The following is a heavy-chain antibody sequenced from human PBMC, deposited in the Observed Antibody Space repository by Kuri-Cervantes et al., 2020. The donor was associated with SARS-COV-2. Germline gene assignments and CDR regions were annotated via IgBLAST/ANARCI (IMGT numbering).Heavy chain of an antibody. J-gene: IGHJ4*02. CDR2: IKQDGSEK. Sequence: GGSLRLSCAASGFNFSSYWMSWVRQAPGKGLEWVANIKQDGSEKYYVDSVKGRFSMSRDNAKNSLYLQMNSLRAEDTAVYYCANPQRVMNWGQGTLVTVSS. V-gene: IGHV3-7*01. CDR1: GFNFSSYW. CDR3: ANPQRVMN. D-gene: IGHD2-21*01.